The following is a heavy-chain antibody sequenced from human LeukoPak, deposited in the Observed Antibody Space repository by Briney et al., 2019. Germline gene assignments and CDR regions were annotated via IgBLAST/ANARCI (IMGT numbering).Heavy chain of an antibody. V-gene: IGHV4-59*01. Sequence: PSETLSLTCTVSGGSISSYYWSWIRQPPGKGLVWIGYIYYSGSTNYNPSLKSRVTISVDTSKNQFSLKLSSVTAADTAVYYCARSAGGDGYNFDYWGQGTLVTVSS. CDR2: IYYSGST. D-gene: IGHD5-24*01. CDR1: GGSISSYY. CDR3: ARSAGGDGYNFDY. J-gene: IGHJ4*02.